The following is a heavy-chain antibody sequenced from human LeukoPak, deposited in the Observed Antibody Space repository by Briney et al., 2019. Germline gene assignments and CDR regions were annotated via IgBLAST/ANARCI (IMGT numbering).Heavy chain of an antibody. V-gene: IGHV3-7*01. D-gene: IGHD5-18*01. CDR1: GFTLSSYW. CDR2: IKQDGGEK. J-gene: IGHJ4*02. Sequence: GGSLRLSCAASGFTLSSYWMNWVRQAPGKGLEWVANIKQDGGEKYYVDSVKGRFTISRDNAKNSLYLQMNSLRTEDTAVYYCARQLWHYFDYSGQGTLVTVSS. CDR3: ARQLWHYFDY.